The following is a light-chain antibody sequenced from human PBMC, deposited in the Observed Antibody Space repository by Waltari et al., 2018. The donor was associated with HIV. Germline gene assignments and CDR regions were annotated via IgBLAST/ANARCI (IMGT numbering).Light chain of an antibody. V-gene: IGLV2-14*03. Sequence: QSALTQPASVSGSPGQSITISCTGTSSDVGGYNYVSWYQRHPGKAPKLMIYDVSNRPSGVSNRFSGSKSDNTASLTISGLQAEDEADYYCSSYTSSSTRVFGGGTTVTVL. CDR2: DVS. J-gene: IGLJ3*02. CDR1: SSDVGGYNY. CDR3: SSYTSSSTRV.